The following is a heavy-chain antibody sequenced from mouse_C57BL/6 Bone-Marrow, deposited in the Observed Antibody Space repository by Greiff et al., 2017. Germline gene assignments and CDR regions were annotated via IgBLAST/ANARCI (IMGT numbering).Heavy chain of an antibody. CDR1: GYSITSGYY. CDR3: ARDLGYFLFDY. CDR2: ISYDGSN. D-gene: IGHD2-3*01. V-gene: IGHV3-6*01. J-gene: IGHJ2*01. Sequence: EVQLQESGPGLVKPSQSLSLTCSVTGYSITSGYYWNWIRQFPGNKLEWMGYISYDGSNNYNPSLKNRISITRDTSKNQFFLKLNSVTTEDTATYYCARDLGYFLFDYWGQGTTLTVSS.